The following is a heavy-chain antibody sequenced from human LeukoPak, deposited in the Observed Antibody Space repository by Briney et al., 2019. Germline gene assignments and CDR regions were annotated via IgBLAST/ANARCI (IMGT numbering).Heavy chain of an antibody. Sequence: GRSLRLSCAASGFTFSSYAMNWVRQAPGKGLEWVSSISSSSSYIYYADSVKGRFTISRDNAKNSLYLQMNSLRAEDTAVYYCARVRGTTGPWYFDYWGQGTLVTVSS. J-gene: IGHJ4*02. CDR2: ISSSSSYI. CDR1: GFTFSSYA. D-gene: IGHD1-1*01. V-gene: IGHV3-21*01. CDR3: ARVRGTTGPWYFDY.